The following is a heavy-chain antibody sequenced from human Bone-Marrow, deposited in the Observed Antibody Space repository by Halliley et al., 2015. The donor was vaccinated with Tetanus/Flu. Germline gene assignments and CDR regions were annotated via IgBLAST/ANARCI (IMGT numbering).Heavy chain of an antibody. CDR2: MSYGESSE. D-gene: IGHD4-17*01. J-gene: IGHJ4*02. V-gene: IGHV3-30-3*01. Sequence: LEWVAVMSYGESSENYADSVKGRFSISGDNSKNTVYLQMSSLRTEDTAVYYCARAATVVDTLDSWGQGTLVTVSS. CDR3: ARAATVVDTLDS.